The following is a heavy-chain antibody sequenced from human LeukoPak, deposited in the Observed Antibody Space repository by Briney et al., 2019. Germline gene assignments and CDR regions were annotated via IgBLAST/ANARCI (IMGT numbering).Heavy chain of an antibody. Sequence: VGSLRLSCAASGFTFNNFAMSWVRQAPGKGPQWVSAISGSGDTTYYTDSVKGRFTISRDNSKNTLYLQMNSLRAEDTAVYYCANTDSGNSWASGYWGQGTLVTVSS. J-gene: IGHJ4*02. D-gene: IGHD4-23*01. CDR1: GFTFNNFA. V-gene: IGHV3-23*01. CDR3: ANTDSGNSWASGY. CDR2: ISGSGDTT.